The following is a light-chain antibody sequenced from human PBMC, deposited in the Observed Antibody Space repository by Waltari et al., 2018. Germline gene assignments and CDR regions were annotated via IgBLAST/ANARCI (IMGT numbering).Light chain of an antibody. J-gene: IGKJ5*01. V-gene: IGKV3-15*01. CDR3: QQYNNWPPSIT. CDR2: AAS. Sequence: EIVMTQSPASLSVSPGERATLSCRASQSVSSNLAWYQQKPDQAPSLLIYAASTRATGIPARFSGGGSGTGFTLTISSLKSEDFAVYYCQQYNNWPPSITFGQGTRLEIK. CDR1: QSVSSN.